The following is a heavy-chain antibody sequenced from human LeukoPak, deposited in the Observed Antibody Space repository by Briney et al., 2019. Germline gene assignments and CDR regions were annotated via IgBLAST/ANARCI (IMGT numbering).Heavy chain of an antibody. D-gene: IGHD3-10*01. CDR2: IYHSGST. Sequence: SETLSLTCAVSGYSISSGYYWGWIRQPPGKGLEWIGSIYHSGSTYYNPSLKSRVTISVDTSKNQFSLKLSSVTAADTAVYYCARHYGPGSGSSIEFDYWGQGTPVTVSS. J-gene: IGHJ4*02. CDR3: ARHYGPGSGSSIEFDY. V-gene: IGHV4-38-2*01. CDR1: GYSISSGYY.